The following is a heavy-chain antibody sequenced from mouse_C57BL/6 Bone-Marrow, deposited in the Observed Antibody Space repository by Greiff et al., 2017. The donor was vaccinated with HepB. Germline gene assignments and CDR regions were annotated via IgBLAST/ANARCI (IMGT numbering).Heavy chain of an antibody. CDR3: AHSNNDY. V-gene: IGHV1-85*01. J-gene: IGHJ2*01. D-gene: IGHD2-5*01. Sequence: QVQLKESGPELVKPGASVKLSCKASGYTFTSYDINWVKQRPGQGLEWIGWIYPRDGSTKYNEKFKGKATLTVDTSSSTAYMELHSLTSEDSAVYFCAHSNNDYWGQGTTLTVSS. CDR2: IYPRDGST. CDR1: GYTFTSYD.